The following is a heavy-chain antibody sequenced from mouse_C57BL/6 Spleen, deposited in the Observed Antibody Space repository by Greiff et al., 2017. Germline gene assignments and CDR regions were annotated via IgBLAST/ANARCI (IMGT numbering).Heavy chain of an antibody. Sequence: EVKLLESGPGLVKPSQSLSLTCSVTGYSITSGYYWNWIRQFPGNKLEWMGYISYDGSNNYNPSLKNRISITRDTSKNQFFLKLKSVTTEDTATYYCARVWFAYRGQGTLVTVSA. CDR2: ISYDGSN. CDR1: GYSITSGYY. V-gene: IGHV3-6*01. J-gene: IGHJ3*01. CDR3: ARVWFAY.